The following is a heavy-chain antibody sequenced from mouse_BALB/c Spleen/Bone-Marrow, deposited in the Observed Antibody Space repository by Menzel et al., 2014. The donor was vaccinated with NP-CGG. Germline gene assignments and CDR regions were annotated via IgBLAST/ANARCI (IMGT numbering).Heavy chain of an antibody. D-gene: IGHD2-4*01. CDR1: GFTFTDYY. Sequence: EVMLVESGGGLVQPGGSLRLSCATSGFTFTDYYMSWVRQPPGKALEWLGFIRNKANGYTTEYSASVKGRFTIPRDNSQSILYLQMNPLRAEDSATYYCAREIINDYHWYFDVWGAGTTVTVSS. CDR3: AREIINDYHWYFDV. V-gene: IGHV7-3*02. J-gene: IGHJ1*01. CDR2: IRNKANGYTT.